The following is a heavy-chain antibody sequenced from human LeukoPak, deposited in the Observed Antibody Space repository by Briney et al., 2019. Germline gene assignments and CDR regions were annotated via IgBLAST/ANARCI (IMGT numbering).Heavy chain of an antibody. V-gene: IGHV4-61*01. D-gene: IGHD5-12*01. J-gene: IGHJ4*02. Sequence: SESLSLTCSVSRGSVNSGTYYWSWIRQPPGKGLEWIGYIFHSGSTNYNPSLKSRVTISVDTSKNQFSLKLSSVTAADTAVYYCARVRGDIVATLSFDYWGQGTLVTVSS. CDR1: RGSVNSGTYY. CDR3: ARVRGDIVATLSFDY. CDR2: IFHSGST.